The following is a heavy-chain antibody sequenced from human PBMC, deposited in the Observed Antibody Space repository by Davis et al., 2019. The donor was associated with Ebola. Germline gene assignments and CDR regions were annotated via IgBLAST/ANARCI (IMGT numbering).Heavy chain of an antibody. CDR1: GATFSSYA. CDR3: ARFMVRGAPRYYYYGMDV. V-gene: IGHV1-46*01. CDR2: INPSGGST. D-gene: IGHD3-10*01. J-gene: IGHJ6*02. Sequence: ASVKVSCKASGATFSSYAISWVRQAPGQGLEWMGIINPSGGSTSYAQKFQGRVTITRDKSTSTAYMELSSLRSEDTAVYYCARFMVRGAPRYYYYGMDVWGQGTTVTVSS.